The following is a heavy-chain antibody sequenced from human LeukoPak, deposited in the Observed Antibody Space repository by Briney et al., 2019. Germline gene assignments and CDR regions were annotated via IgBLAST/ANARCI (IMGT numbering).Heavy chain of an antibody. V-gene: IGHV3-64*01. CDR2: ISSNGGST. Sequence: PGGSLRLSCAASGFTFSSYAMQWVRQAPGKGLEYVSAISSNGGSTYYANSVKGRFSISRDNSKNTLYLQMGSLRAEDMAVYYCARESNYYGSGNMYDYWGQGTLVTVSS. J-gene: IGHJ4*02. D-gene: IGHD3-10*01. CDR1: GFTFSSYA. CDR3: ARESNYYGSGNMYDY.